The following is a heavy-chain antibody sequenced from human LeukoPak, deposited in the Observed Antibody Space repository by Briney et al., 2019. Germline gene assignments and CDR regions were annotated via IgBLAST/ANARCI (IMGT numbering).Heavy chain of an antibody. J-gene: IGHJ4*02. Sequence: GGSLRLSCAASGFTFTSYWMSWVRQAPGKGLEWVANIKQDGSEKYYVDSVKGRFTISRDNAKNSLYLEMNSLRAEDTAVYYCARRKSRLGELSSLDYWGQGTLVTVSS. CDR2: IKQDGSEK. V-gene: IGHV3-7*01. CDR1: GFTFTSYW. D-gene: IGHD3-16*02. CDR3: ARRKSRLGELSSLDY.